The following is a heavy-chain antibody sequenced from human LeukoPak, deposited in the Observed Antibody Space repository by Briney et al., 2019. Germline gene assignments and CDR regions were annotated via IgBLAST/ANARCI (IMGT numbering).Heavy chain of an antibody. CDR2: ISWNSGSI. CDR1: GFTFDDYA. CDR3: ARDGGLAVAPYYYGMDV. Sequence: GRSLRLSCAASGFTFDDYAMHWVRQAPGKGLEWVSGISWNSGSIGYADSVKGRFTISRDNAKNSLYLQMNSLRAEDTAVYYCARDGGLAVAPYYYGMDVWGQGTTVTVSS. V-gene: IGHV3-9*01. D-gene: IGHD6-19*01. J-gene: IGHJ6*02.